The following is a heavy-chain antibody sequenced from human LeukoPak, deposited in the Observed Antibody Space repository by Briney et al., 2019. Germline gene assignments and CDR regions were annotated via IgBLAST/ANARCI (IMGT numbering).Heavy chain of an antibody. V-gene: IGHV4-59*12. Sequence: PSETLSLTCTVSGGSISSYYWSWIRQPPGKGLEWGGYIYYSGSTNYNPSLKSRVNISVETSKNQFSLKLSYVTAADTAVYYCARDYYGSGSLDYWGQGTLVTVSS. CDR3: ARDYYGSGSLDY. D-gene: IGHD3-10*01. CDR1: GGSISSYY. J-gene: IGHJ4*02. CDR2: IYYSGST.